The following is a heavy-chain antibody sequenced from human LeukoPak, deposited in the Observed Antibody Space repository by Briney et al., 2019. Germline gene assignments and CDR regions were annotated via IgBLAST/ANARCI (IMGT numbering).Heavy chain of an antibody. Sequence: SETLSLTCTVSGGSISGYYWSWIRQPPGKGLEWIGEINHSGSTNYNPSLKSRVTISVDTSKNQFSLKLSSVTAADTAVYYCARVTMIVVVNWFDPWGQGTLVTISS. J-gene: IGHJ5*02. CDR1: GGSISGYY. CDR3: ARVTMIVVVNWFDP. D-gene: IGHD3-22*01. V-gene: IGHV4-34*01. CDR2: INHSGST.